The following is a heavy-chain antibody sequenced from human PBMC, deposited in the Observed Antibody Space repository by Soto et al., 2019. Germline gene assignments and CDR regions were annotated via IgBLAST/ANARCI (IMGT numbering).Heavy chain of an antibody. J-gene: IGHJ4*02. CDR3: ARRYGWLYFDY. CDR1: GDSISSSNYF. Sequence: SETLSLTCTVSGDSISSSNYFWGWIRQPPGKGLEWIGTIFYSGSTYHNPSLKSRVTISVDTSKNQFSLRLISVTAADTALYYCARRYGWLYFDYWGQGSLVTVSS. CDR2: IFYSGST. V-gene: IGHV4-39*01. D-gene: IGHD6-19*01.